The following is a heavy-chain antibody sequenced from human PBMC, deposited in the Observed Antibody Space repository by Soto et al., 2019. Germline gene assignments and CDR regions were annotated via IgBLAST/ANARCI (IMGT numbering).Heavy chain of an antibody. Sequence: QAQLVQSGAEVKKPGASVKVSCTASGYTFTGYDINWVRQATGQGLEWMGWMNPNSGNTGYAQNFQGRVTMTRDNSITPAYMELTSLRDDDSAVYYCAGEKVGTTGIDFWGQGTLVTVSS. J-gene: IGHJ4*02. D-gene: IGHD1-26*01. CDR1: GYTFTGYD. CDR2: MNPNSGNT. V-gene: IGHV1-8*01. CDR3: AGEKVGTTGIDF.